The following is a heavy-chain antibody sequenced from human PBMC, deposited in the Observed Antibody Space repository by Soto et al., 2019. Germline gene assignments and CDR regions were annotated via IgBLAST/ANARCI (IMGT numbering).Heavy chain of an antibody. CDR3: EGGSLWPGPDDYNYPMDV. CDR1: GRSINGWY. Sequence: SETLSLTCAVYGRSINGWYSNWIPQPPGKELEWIGEVNHSGDSNYNPSLKSRVTISRDTSKTRFSLKLRSVTAADTAVYYCEGGSLWPGPDDYNYPMDVWGQGTTVTVSS. D-gene: IGHD3-16*01. CDR2: VNHSGDS. J-gene: IGHJ6*02. V-gene: IGHV4-34*01.